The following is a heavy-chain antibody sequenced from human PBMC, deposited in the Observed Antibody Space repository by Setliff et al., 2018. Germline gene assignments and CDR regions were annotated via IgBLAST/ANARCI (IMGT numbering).Heavy chain of an antibody. CDR1: GGSFSGYY. CDR2: INHTGST. Sequence: PSETLSLTCAVYGGSFSGYYWSWIRQPPGKGLEWIGEINHTGSTNYSPSLKSRVIISIDTSKNQFSLKLSSVTAADTAVYYCARGYCNSVGCFFAGWFDPWGQGTLVTVSS. CDR3: ARGYCNSVGCFFAGWFDP. D-gene: IGHD2-2*01. J-gene: IGHJ5*02. V-gene: IGHV4-34*01.